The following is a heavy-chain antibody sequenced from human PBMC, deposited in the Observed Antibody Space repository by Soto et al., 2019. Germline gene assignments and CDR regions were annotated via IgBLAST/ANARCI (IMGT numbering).Heavy chain of an antibody. V-gene: IGHV4-34*01. J-gene: IGHJ3*02. CDR2: INHSGST. CDR1: GGSFSGYY. Sequence: SETLFLTCAVYGGSFSGYYWSWIRQPPGKGLEWIGEINHSGSTNYNPSLKSRVTISVDTSKNQFSLKLSPVTAADTAVYYCARGSTFRGYCSSTSCSTAFDIWGQGTMVTVSS. CDR3: ARGSTFRGYCSSTSCSTAFDI. D-gene: IGHD2-2*01.